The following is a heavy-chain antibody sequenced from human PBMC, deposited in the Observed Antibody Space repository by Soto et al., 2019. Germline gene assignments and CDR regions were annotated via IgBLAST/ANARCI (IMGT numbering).Heavy chain of an antibody. CDR2: IYYSGST. Sequence: QVQLQESGPGLVKPSQTLSLTCTVSGGSISSGGYYWSWIRQHPGKGLEWIGYIYYSGSTYYNPSLKSRVTKSVDSYKNHFSLKLSSVTAADTAVYCCAREYSCSYFDDWGQGTLVTVSS. D-gene: IGHD6-6*01. V-gene: IGHV4-31*03. CDR1: GGSISSGGYY. CDR3: AREYSCSYFDD. J-gene: IGHJ4*02.